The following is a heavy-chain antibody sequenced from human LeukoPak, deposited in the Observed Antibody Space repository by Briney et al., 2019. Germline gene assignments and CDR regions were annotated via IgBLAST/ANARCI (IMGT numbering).Heavy chain of an antibody. D-gene: IGHD6-13*01. CDR2: INHSGST. CDR1: GGSFSGYY. V-gene: IGHV4-34*01. CDR3: ARDGYSRPYYFDY. J-gene: IGHJ4*02. Sequence: SETLSLTCAVYGGSFSGYYWSWIRQPPGKGLEWIGEINHSGSTNYNPSLKSRVTISVHTSKNQFSLKLSSVTAADTAVYYCARDGYSRPYYFDYWGQGTLVTVSS.